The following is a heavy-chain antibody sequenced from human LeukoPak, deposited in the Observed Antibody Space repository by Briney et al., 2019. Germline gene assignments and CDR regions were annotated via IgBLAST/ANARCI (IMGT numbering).Heavy chain of an antibody. CDR2: INHSGST. V-gene: IGHV4-34*01. J-gene: IGHJ4*02. CDR1: GGSFSGYY. D-gene: IGHD5-12*01. CDR3: ARGLGYSGYVD. Sequence: KPSETLSFTCAVYGGSFSGYYWSWIRQPPGKGLEWIGEINHSGSTNYNPSLKSRVTISVDTSKNQFSLKLSSVTAADTAVYYCARGLGYSGYVDWGQGTLVTVSS.